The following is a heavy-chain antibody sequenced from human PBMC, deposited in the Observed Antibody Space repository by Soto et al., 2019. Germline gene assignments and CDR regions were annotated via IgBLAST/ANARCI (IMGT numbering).Heavy chain of an antibody. CDR3: ARLIIATNPYKWSDP. CDR1: GAALNSGNYY. Sequence: PSETLSLTCSVSGAALNSGNYYWSWIRQVPGKGLEWIGHIYVTGAVDYNPSLRDRITISQDTSERQFSLNLRLVTAADTAVYYCARLIIATNPYKWSDPWGPGTLVTVS. D-gene: IGHD2-21*01. J-gene: IGHJ5*02. V-gene: IGHV4-31*03. CDR2: IYVTGAV.